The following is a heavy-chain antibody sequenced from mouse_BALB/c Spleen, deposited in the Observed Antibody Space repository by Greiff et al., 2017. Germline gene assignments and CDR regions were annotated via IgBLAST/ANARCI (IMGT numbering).Heavy chain of an antibody. V-gene: IGHV5-6*01. J-gene: IGHJ4*01. CDR3: ARHEYGYDEGVALDY. D-gene: IGHD2-2*01. Sequence: EVQLVESGGDLVKPGGSLKLSCAASGFTFSSYGMSWVRQTPDKRLEWVATISSGGSYTYYPDSVKGRFTISRDNAKNTLYLQMSSLKSEDTAMYYCARHEYGYDEGVALDYWGQGTSVTVSS. CDR1: GFTFSSYG. CDR2: ISSGGSYT.